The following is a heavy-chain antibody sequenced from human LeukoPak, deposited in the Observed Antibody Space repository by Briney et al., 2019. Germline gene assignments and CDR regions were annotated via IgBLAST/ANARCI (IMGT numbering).Heavy chain of an antibody. J-gene: IGHJ3*02. CDR3: ARGKAFDI. Sequence: KPSETLSLTCTVSGGSISSYYWNWIRQPAGKGLEWIGRFYTSGNSNNNPSLKSRVTISVDRSKNQFSLKLSSVTAADTAVYYCARGKAFDIWGQGTMVTVSS. CDR2: FYTSGNS. V-gene: IGHV4-4*07. CDR1: GGSISSYY.